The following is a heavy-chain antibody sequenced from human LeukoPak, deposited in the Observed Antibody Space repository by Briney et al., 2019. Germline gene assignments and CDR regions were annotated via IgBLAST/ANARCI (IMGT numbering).Heavy chain of an antibody. J-gene: IGHJ4*02. CDR3: ARDRIAAAGSSRGVDY. V-gene: IGHV4-39*07. CDR1: GGSISSSSYY. D-gene: IGHD6-13*01. CDR2: IYYSGST. Sequence: SETLSLTCTVSGGSISSSSYYWGWIRQPPGKGLGWIGSIYYSGSTNYNPSLKSRVTISVDTSKNQFSLKLSSVTAADTAVYYCARDRIAAAGSSRGVDYWGQGTLVTVSS.